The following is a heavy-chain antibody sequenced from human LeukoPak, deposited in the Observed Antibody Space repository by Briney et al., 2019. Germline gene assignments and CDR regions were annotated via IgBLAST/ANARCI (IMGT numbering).Heavy chain of an antibody. CDR3: AGLPTIISNFDY. CDR2: IYPGDSDT. V-gene: IGHV5-51*01. Sequence: GESLKISCQGSGYTFTTYWIAWVRQLPGKGLGGVGIIYPGDSDTRYSPSFEGQVTISADKSISTAYLQWSSLKASDTAMYYCAGLPTIISNFDYWGQGALVTVSS. J-gene: IGHJ4*02. CDR1: GYTFTTYW. D-gene: IGHD3-3*02.